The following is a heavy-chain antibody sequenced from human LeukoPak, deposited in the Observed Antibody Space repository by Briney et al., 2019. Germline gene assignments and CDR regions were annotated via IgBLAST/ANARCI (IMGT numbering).Heavy chain of an antibody. CDR2: IYYSGST. D-gene: IGHD3-22*01. CDR1: GGSISSYY. CDR3: ARYRYYYDSSGYPNYYFDY. Sequence: PSETLSPTCTVSGGSISSYYWSWIRQPPGKGLEWIGYIYYSGSTNYNPSLKSRVTISVDTSKNEFSLKLSSVTAADTAVYYCARYRYYYDSSGYPNYYFDYWGQGTLVTVSS. J-gene: IGHJ4*02. V-gene: IGHV4-59*08.